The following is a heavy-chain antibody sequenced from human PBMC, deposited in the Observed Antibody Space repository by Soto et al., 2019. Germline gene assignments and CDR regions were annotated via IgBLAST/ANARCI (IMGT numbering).Heavy chain of an antibody. CDR3: AKATGYDILSGLIGDLDY. Sequence: QVQLVQSGGGVVQPGRSLRLSCAASGFTFGSYAMHWVRQAPGKGLEWVAVISHDGRNKEYVDSVKGRFTISSDTSKNTLYLQMNSLRVEDTAVYYCAKATGYDILSGLIGDLDYWGPGTLVTVSS. CDR1: GFTFGSYA. CDR2: ISHDGRNK. J-gene: IGHJ4*02. D-gene: IGHD3-9*01. V-gene: IGHV3-30*18.